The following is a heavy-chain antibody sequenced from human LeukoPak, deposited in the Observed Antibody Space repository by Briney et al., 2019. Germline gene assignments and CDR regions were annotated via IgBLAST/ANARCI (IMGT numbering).Heavy chain of an antibody. CDR2: MNPNSGNT. CDR1: GYTFTSYD. V-gene: IGHV1-8*01. Sequence: ASVKVSCKASGYTFTSYDINWVRQATGQGLEWMGWMNPNSGNTGYAQKFQGRVTMARNTSISTAYMELSSLRSEDTAVYYCATSSGILSRTDPRVLDYWGQGTLVTVSS. J-gene: IGHJ4*02. D-gene: IGHD2-15*01. CDR3: ATSSGILSRTDPRVLDY.